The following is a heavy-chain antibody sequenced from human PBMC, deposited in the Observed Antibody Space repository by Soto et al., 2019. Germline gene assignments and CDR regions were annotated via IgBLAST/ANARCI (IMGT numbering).Heavy chain of an antibody. CDR1: GFTFNIYA. V-gene: IGHV3-23*01. Sequence: GGSLRLSCAASGFTFNIYAMSWVRQVPGKGLQWLSSISGEGDSTSYPDSVKGRSAISRDNSKNTLFLQMSSLRGDDTAVYYCAKGRGDDSGPRAFDYWGQGTLVTVSS. CDR2: ISGEGDST. J-gene: IGHJ4*02. CDR3: AKGRGDDSGPRAFDY. D-gene: IGHD1-26*01.